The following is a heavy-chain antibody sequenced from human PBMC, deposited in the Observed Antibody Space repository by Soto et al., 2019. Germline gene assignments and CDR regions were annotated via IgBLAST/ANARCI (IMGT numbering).Heavy chain of an antibody. Sequence: QVLLQQWGAGLLKPSETLSLTCAVYGGSLSGNYWTWIRQPPGKGLEWIGNINHSGSTIYNPSLRRRVTSSVGTSNHQFFLELSSVTAADTAVYYCARARADYYGSENYYKGGFYYFDHWGQGTLVTVSS. CDR3: ARARADYYGSENYYKGGFYYFDH. J-gene: IGHJ4*02. CDR1: GGSLSGNY. V-gene: IGHV4-34*01. CDR2: INHSGST. D-gene: IGHD3-10*01.